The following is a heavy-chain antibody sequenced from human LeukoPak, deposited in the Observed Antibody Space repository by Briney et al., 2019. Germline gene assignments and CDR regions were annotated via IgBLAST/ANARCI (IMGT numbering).Heavy chain of an antibody. CDR3: AWTAMVTGTDY. V-gene: IGHV1-24*01. Sequence: ASVKVSCKVSGYTLTELSMHWVRQAPGKGLEWMGGFDPEDGETIYAQKLQGRVTMTTDTSTSTAYMELRSLRSDDTAVYYCAWTAMVTGTDYWGQGTLVTVSS. CDR1: GYTLTELS. D-gene: IGHD5-18*01. CDR2: FDPEDGET. J-gene: IGHJ4*02.